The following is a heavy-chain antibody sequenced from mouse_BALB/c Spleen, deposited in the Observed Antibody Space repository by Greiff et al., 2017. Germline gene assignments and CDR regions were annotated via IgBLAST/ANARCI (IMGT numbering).Heavy chain of an antibody. D-gene: IGHD2-3*01. Sequence: DVKLVESGPDLVKPSQSLSLTCTVTGYSITSGYIWHWVRQYPGNKLEWIGYIHNSGSTNYYPSLKSRISITRDTSKNQFFLQLNSVTTEDTATYYCARYSYENYAMDYWGQGTSVTVSS. V-gene: IGHV3-1*02. CDR3: ARYSYENYAMDY. CDR1: GYSITSGYI. CDR2: IHNSGST. J-gene: IGHJ4*01.